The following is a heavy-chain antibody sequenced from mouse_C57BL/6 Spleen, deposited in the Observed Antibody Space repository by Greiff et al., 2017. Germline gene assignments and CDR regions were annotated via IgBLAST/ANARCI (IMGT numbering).Heavy chain of an antibody. CDR3: AREGSPTVYFDY. Sequence: VQLQQSGPGLVQPSQSLSITCTVSGFSLTSYGVHWVRQSPGKGLEWLGVIWSGGSTDCNAAFISRLSISKDNSKSQVFFKMNSLQADDTAIYYCAREGSPTVYFDYWGQGTTLTVSS. J-gene: IGHJ2*01. CDR2: IWSGGST. V-gene: IGHV2-2*01. D-gene: IGHD1-1*01. CDR1: GFSLTSYG.